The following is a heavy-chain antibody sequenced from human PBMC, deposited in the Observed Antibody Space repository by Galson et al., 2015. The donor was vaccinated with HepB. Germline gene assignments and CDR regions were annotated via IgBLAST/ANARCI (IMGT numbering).Heavy chain of an antibody. Sequence: PALVKPTQTLTLTCTFSGFSLSTSGVGVGWIRQPPGKALEWLALIYWDDDKRYSPSLRSRLTITKDTSKNQVVLTMTNMDPVDTATYYCAHGPSGYSSFDYWGQGTLVTVSS. CDR1: GFSLSTSGVG. D-gene: IGHD5-12*01. J-gene: IGHJ4*02. V-gene: IGHV2-5*02. CDR3: AHGPSGYSSFDY. CDR2: IYWDDDK.